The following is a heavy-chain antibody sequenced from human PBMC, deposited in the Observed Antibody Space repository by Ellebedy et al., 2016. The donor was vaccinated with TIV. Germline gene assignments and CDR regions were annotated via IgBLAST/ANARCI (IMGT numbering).Heavy chain of an antibody. D-gene: IGHD3-10*01. CDR2: INPNSGGT. CDR1: GYTFTGYY. V-gene: IGHV1-2*02. Sequence: ASVKVSXKASGYTFTGYYMHWVRQAPGQGLEWMGWINPNSGGTNYAQKFQGRVTMTRDTSISTAYMELSRLRSDDTAVYYCASISGRWYDYYGMDVWGQGTTVTVSS. J-gene: IGHJ6*02. CDR3: ASISGRWYDYYGMDV.